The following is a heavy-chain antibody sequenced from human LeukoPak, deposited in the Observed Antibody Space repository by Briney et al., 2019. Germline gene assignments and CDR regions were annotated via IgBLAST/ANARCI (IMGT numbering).Heavy chain of an antibody. V-gene: IGHV1-18*01. Sequence: ASVKVSCKASGYTFTSYGISWVRQAPGQGLEWMGWISACNGNTNYAQKLQGRVTMTTDTSTITAYMELRSLRSDDTAVYYRARDKDGVLWFGELLSRGLFDPWGQGTLVTVSS. CDR2: ISACNGNT. J-gene: IGHJ5*02. CDR3: ARDKDGVLWFGELLSRGLFDP. D-gene: IGHD3-10*01. CDR1: GYTFTSYG.